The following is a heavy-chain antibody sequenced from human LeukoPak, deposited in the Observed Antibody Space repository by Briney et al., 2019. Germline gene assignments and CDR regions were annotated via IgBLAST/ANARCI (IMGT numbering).Heavy chain of an antibody. D-gene: IGHD3-10*01. CDR1: GFTFSSYG. Sequence: PGGSLRLSCAASGFTFSSYGMHWVRQAPGKGLEWVAFIRYDGSNKYYADSVKGRFTISRDNSKNTLYLQMNSLRAEDTAVYYCAKDRDETLNWFDPWGQGTLVTVSS. J-gene: IGHJ5*02. V-gene: IGHV3-30*02. CDR2: IRYDGSNK. CDR3: AKDRDETLNWFDP.